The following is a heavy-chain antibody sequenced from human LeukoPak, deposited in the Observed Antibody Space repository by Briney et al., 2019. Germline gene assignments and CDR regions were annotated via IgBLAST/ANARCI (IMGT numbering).Heavy chain of an antibody. J-gene: IGHJ4*02. D-gene: IGHD2-15*01. CDR1: GGSISSDGYY. CDR3: ARDRSGISPPRDY. CDR2: IYYSGST. Sequence: SETLSLTCAVSGGSISSDGYYWNWIRQPPGKGLDWIGSIYYSGSTIYNPSLKSRVTISVDTSKNQFSLKLSSVTAADTAVYYCARDRSGISPPRDYWGQGTLVTVSS. V-gene: IGHV4-61*08.